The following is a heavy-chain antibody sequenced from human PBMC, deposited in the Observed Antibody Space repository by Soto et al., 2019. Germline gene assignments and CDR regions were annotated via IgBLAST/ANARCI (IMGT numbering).Heavy chain of an antibody. J-gene: IGHJ1*01. CDR3: AREDESSCHAGTYQH. Sequence: QVQLVESGGGVVQPGRSLRLSCAASGFTFSNYVINWVRQAPGKGLEWVALIPSRDGDNKQYADSVKGRFTSSRDNSKNTLSLHMDSLSAEDTAVYYCAREDESSCHAGTYQHWGQGTQVTGSS. V-gene: IGHV3-30-3*01. CDR2: IPSRDGDNK. D-gene: IGHD3-22*01. CDR1: GFTFSNYV.